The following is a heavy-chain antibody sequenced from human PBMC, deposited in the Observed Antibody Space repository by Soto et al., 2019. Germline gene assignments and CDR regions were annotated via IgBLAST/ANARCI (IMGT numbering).Heavy chain of an antibody. J-gene: IGHJ5*02. CDR3: ARDGQSYDFWSGYLNWFDP. D-gene: IGHD3-3*01. Sequence: QVQLVQSGAEVTKPGASVKVSCKASGYTFTGYYMHWVRQAPGQGLEWMGWINPNSGGTNYAQKFEGRFTMTRDTSISTADMELSRLRSDDTAVYYCARDGQSYDFWSGYLNWFDPWGQGTLVTVSS. V-gene: IGHV1-2*02. CDR1: GYTFTGYY. CDR2: INPNSGGT.